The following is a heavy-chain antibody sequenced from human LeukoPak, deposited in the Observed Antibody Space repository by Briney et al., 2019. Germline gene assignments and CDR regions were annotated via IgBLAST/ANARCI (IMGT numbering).Heavy chain of an antibody. V-gene: IGHV4-61*02. CDR2: IYTSGST. CDR3: ARVGARYCSGGSCSPHYYYYMDV. D-gene: IGHD2-15*01. Sequence: SETLSLTCTVSGGSISSGSYYWSWIRQPAGKGLEWIGRIYTSGSTNYNPSLKSRVTISVDTSKNQFSLKLSSVTAADTAVYYCARVGARYCSGGSCSPHYYYYMDVWGKGTTVTVSS. J-gene: IGHJ6*03. CDR1: GGSISSGSYY.